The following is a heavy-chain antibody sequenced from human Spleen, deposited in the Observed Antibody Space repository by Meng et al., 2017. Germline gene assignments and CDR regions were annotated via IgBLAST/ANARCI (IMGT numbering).Heavy chain of an antibody. CDR2: LWYDGSNK. CDR3: ARDRCSGGSCYSPDY. Sequence: GESLKISCAASGFTVSSNYMSWVRQAPGKGLEWVAVLWYDGSNKYYADSVKGRFTISRDNSKNTLYLQMNSLRAEDTAVFYCARDRCSGGSCYSPDYWGQGTLVTVSS. CDR1: GFTVSSNY. V-gene: IGHV3-33*08. D-gene: IGHD2-15*01. J-gene: IGHJ4*02.